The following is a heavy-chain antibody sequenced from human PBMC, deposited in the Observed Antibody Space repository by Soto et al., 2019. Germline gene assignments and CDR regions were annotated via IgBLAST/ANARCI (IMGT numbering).Heavy chain of an antibody. CDR3: ARGNADYYDSSGYFHY. CDR1: VFTFSSYS. J-gene: IGHJ4*02. Sequence: PVGSLRLSCAASVFTFSSYSMNCVRHSPGKWLEWVSSINTVSTYIYYADSVKGRFTISRDNAKNSLFLQLNSLRAEDTAVYYCARGNADYYDSSGYFHYWGQGTLVTVSS. V-gene: IGHV3-21*01. D-gene: IGHD3-22*01. CDR2: INTVSTYI.